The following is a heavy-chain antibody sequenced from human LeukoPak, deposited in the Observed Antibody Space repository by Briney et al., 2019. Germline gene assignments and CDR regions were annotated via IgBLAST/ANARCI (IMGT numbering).Heavy chain of an antibody. CDR1: GGSISSSSYY. CDR2: INHSGST. CDR3: ARGAITMVRGVRRMRWFDP. Sequence: PSETLSLTCTVSGGSISSSSYYWGWIRQPPGKGLEWIGEINHSGSTNYNPSLKSRVTISVDTSKNQFSLKLSSVTAADTAVCYCARGAITMVRGVRRMRWFDPWGQGTLVTVSS. J-gene: IGHJ5*02. V-gene: IGHV4-39*07. D-gene: IGHD3-10*01.